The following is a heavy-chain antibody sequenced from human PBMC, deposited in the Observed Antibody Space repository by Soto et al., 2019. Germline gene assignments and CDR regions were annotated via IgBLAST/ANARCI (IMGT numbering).Heavy chain of an antibody. CDR1: VVTFIGSA. J-gene: IGHJ4*03. V-gene: IGHV3-23*01. CDR2: ITSSGSEV. CDR3: AKEGYESRCYWEY. Sequence: VVSLRLSCSASVVTFIGSAITLFLEAPGKWLEYVSSITSSGSEVFHAASVKGRFTMSRDNSKNMLYLQMNSLRAEDTAVYYCAKEGYESRCYWEYWGKGALVTVSS. D-gene: IGHD3-22*01.